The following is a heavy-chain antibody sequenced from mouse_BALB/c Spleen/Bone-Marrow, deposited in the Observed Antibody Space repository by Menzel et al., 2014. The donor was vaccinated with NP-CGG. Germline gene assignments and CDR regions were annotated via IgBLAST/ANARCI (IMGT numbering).Heavy chain of an antibody. Sequence: DVKLQESGGGLVQPGGSLKLSCAASGFDFSRYWMTWVRQAPGKGLEWIGEINPDSSTINYTPSLKDKFIISRDNAKNTLYLQMSKVRSEDTALYYCAKSYYYGYVAYWGQGTLVTVSA. J-gene: IGHJ3*01. V-gene: IGHV4-1*02. CDR1: GFDFSRYW. D-gene: IGHD1-2*01. CDR2: INPDSSTI. CDR3: AKSYYYGYVAY.